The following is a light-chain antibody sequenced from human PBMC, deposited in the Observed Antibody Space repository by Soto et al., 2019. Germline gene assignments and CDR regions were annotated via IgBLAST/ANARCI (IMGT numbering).Light chain of an antibody. CDR3: QQSFSTPYT. CDR1: QTINKN. CDR2: SAS. V-gene: IGKV1-39*01. Sequence: DIHMTQAPSSLSASVGDSVTITCRASQTINKNLNWYHQKPGQAPNLLIYSASDLQSGVPSRFSGSGSGTEFTLTISGLQPEDFATYYCQQSFSTPYTFGQGTDLQI. J-gene: IGKJ2*01.